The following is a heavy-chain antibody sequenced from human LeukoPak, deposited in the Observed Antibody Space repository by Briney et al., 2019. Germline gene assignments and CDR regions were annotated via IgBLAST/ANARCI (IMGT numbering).Heavy chain of an antibody. CDR1: GFIFSSYA. J-gene: IGHJ4*02. Sequence: GGSLRLSCAASGFIFSSYAMSWVRQAPGKGLEWVSRINSDGSTTTYADSVKGRFTISRDNAKNTLYLQMNSLRAEDTAVYYCARGGDYASGSPGDYWGQGTLVTVPS. V-gene: IGHV3-74*01. CDR3: ARGGDYASGSPGDY. CDR2: INSDGSTT. D-gene: IGHD3-10*01.